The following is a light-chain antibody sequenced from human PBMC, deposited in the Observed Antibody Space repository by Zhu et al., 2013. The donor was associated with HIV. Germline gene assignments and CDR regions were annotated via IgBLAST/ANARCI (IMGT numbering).Light chain of an antibody. V-gene: IGKV1-33*01. Sequence: DIQMTQSPSSLSASVGDRVTLTCQASQDITTYLHWYQQKPGQAPKLLIYGASNLERGVPSRFSGSGSGTHFTFTITSLQPEDGATYYCQQYDDLRITFGQGTRLDIK. CDR1: QDITTY. J-gene: IGKJ5*01. CDR3: QQYDDLRIT. CDR2: GAS.